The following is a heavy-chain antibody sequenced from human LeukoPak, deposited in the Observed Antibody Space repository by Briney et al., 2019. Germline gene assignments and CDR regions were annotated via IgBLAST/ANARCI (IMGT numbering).Heavy chain of an antibody. D-gene: IGHD3-3*01. CDR3: ARDGDDFWSGYYWDY. J-gene: IGHJ4*02. V-gene: IGHV4-59*01. CDR1: GGSISSYY. Sequence: SETLSLTCTVSGGSISSYYWSWIRQPPGKGLEWIGYIYYSGSTNYNPSLKSRVTISVDTSKNQFSLKLSSVTAADTGVYYCARDGDDFWSGYYWDYWGQGTLVTVSS. CDR2: IYYSGST.